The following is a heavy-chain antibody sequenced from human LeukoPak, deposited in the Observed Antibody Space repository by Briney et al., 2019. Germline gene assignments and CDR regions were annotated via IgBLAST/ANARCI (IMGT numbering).Heavy chain of an antibody. J-gene: IGHJ5*02. D-gene: IGHD6-13*01. CDR2: IATYNGKT. Sequence: GASVKVSCKASGYTFSSYGISWVRQAPGQGLEWMGWIATYNGKTKYAEKVQGRVTMTTDTSTTTAYMELRTLRSDDTAVHYCARDMVGLAADGNWFDPWGQGTLVTVSS. V-gene: IGHV1-18*01. CDR3: ARDMVGLAADGNWFDP. CDR1: GYTFSSYG.